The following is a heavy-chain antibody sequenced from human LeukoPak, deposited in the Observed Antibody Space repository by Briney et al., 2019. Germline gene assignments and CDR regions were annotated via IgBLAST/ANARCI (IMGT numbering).Heavy chain of an antibody. V-gene: IGHV4-4*07. Sequence: SGTLSLTCTVSGASISSYYWSWIRQPAGKGLEWIGRIYTSGSTNYNPSLKSRVTMSVDTSKNQFSLKLSSVTAADTAVYYCARDTYYYGSGSYGLDYWGQGTLVTVSS. D-gene: IGHD3-10*01. J-gene: IGHJ4*02. CDR2: IYTSGST. CDR3: ARDTYYYGSGSYGLDY. CDR1: GASISSYY.